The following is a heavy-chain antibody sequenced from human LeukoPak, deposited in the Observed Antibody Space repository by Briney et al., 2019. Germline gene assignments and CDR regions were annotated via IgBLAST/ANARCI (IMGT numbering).Heavy chain of an antibody. D-gene: IGHD6-19*01. CDR2: ISGCGGST. CDR3: AKDRAYTAVAGEVDY. Sequence: GRSLSLSCAASGFTFSSYAMGWVRQAPGKGLGWVSAISGCGGSTYYADSVKGRFTISRDNSKNTLYLQMNSLRAEDAAVYYCAKDRAYTAVAGEVDYWGQGTLVTVSS. V-gene: IGHV3-23*01. CDR1: GFTFSSYA. J-gene: IGHJ4*02.